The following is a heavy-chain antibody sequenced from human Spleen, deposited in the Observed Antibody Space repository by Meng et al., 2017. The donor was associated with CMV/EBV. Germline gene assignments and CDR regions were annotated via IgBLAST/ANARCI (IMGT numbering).Heavy chain of an antibody. CDR2: IYSGGST. D-gene: IGHD1-1*01. J-gene: IGHJ6*02. CDR3: ARGSGTDNYYYGMDV. CDR1: GFTVSSNY. V-gene: IGHV3-53*05. Sequence: SCAASGFTVSSNYMSWVRQAPGKGLEWVSVIYSGGSTYYADSVKGRFTISRDNSKNTLYLQMNSLRAEDTAVYYCARGSGTDNYYYGMDVWGQGTTVTVSS.